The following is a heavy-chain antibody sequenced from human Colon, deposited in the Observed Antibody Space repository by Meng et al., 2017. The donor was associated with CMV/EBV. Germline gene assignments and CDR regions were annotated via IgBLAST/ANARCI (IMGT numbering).Heavy chain of an antibody. D-gene: IGHD3-3*01. J-gene: IGHJ4*02. CDR3: AKGAIFGVTAPDY. CDR2: IRGRDGRA. V-gene: IGHV3-23*01. Sequence: GGSLRLSCAASGFSLSTYSMYWVRQAPGKGLEWVSRIRGRDGRASYADSVEGRFTISRDISQNTLYLQMNSLRAEDTAVYHCAKGAIFGVTAPDYWGQGTLVTVSS. CDR1: GFSLSTYS.